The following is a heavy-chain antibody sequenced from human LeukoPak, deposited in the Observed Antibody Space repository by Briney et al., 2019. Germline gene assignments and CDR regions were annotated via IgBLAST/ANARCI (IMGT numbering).Heavy chain of an antibody. J-gene: IGHJ5*02. Sequence: SETLSLTCAVYGGSFSGYYWSWIRQPPGKGLEWIGEINHTGSTTYNTSLKSRVTLSVDTSKNQFSLKLSSVTAADTAVYYCARRTPQPRPKLVVLVAGTRGNWFDPWGQGTLVTVSS. CDR2: INHTGST. CDR3: ARRTPQPRPKLVVLVAGTRGNWFDP. V-gene: IGHV4-34*01. CDR1: GGSFSGYY. D-gene: IGHD6-19*01.